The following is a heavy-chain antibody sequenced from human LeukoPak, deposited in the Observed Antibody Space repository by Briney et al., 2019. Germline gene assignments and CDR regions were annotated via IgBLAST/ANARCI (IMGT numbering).Heavy chain of an antibody. CDR1: GFTFSSYW. J-gene: IGHJ4*02. D-gene: IGHD1-26*01. V-gene: IGHV3-74*01. CDR3: AMHSGSYPFDY. CDR2: INSDGSST. Sequence: GGSLRLSCAASGFTFSSYWMHWVRQAPGKGLVWVSRINSDGSSTSYADPVKGRFTISRDNAKNTLYLQMNSLRAEDTAVYYCAMHSGSYPFDYWGQGTLVTVSS.